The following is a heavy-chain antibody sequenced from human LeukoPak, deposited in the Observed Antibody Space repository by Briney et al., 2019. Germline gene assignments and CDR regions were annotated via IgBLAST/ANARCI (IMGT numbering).Heavy chain of an antibody. D-gene: IGHD6-19*01. V-gene: IGHV1-2*02. CDR1: GYTFTGHY. Sequence: GASVKVSCKASGYTFTGHYMHWVRQAPGQGLEWMGWINPNSGGTNYAQKFQGRVSMTGDTSTSTSYMELSRLSSDDTAVYYCARVGSSGWDTFEQSPTWGQGTLVTVSS. CDR2: INPNSGGT. CDR3: ARVGSSGWDTFEQSPT. J-gene: IGHJ5*02.